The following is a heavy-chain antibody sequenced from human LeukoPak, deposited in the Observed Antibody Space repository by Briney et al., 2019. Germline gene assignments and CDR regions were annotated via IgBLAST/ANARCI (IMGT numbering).Heavy chain of an antibody. CDR3: AKDDDWGSYKH. V-gene: IGHV3-23*01. CDR1: GFTFSTYA. CDR2: VSTSGGDT. Sequence: PGGPLRLSCAASGFTFSTYAMSWVRQAPGKGLEWVSSVSTSGGDTYNADSVRGRFTISRDNFKNTLSLQVNSLRAEDTAMYYCAKDDDWGSYKHWGQGTLVTVSS. J-gene: IGHJ1*01. D-gene: IGHD3-16*01.